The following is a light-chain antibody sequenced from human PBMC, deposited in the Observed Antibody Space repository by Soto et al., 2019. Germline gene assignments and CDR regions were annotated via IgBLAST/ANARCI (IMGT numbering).Light chain of an antibody. CDR3: QQYDNWPPWT. CDR1: QSVSSN. Sequence: IVMTQSPATLSVSPGEGATLSCRASQSVSSNLAWYQQKPGQAPRLLIYGASTRATGIPARFSGSGSGTDFTLPISSLQSEDFAVYYCQQYDNWPPWTFGQGTKVEVK. V-gene: IGKV3-15*01. J-gene: IGKJ1*01. CDR2: GAS.